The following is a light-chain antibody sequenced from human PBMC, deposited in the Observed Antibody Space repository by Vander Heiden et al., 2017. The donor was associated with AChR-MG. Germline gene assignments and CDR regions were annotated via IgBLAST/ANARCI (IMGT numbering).Light chain of an antibody. CDR2: LGS. CDR1: QSLMQSTGYNH. Sequence: DIVMTQSPLSLPVTPGEPASISCRSSQSLMQSTGYNHLDWYLQRPGQSPQLLIYLGSNRASGVPDRFSGSGSGTDFTLNISSVEAEDVGVYYCLQALQTPLFTFGHGTKVEIK. J-gene: IGKJ3*01. V-gene: IGKV2-28*01. CDR3: LQALQTPLFT.